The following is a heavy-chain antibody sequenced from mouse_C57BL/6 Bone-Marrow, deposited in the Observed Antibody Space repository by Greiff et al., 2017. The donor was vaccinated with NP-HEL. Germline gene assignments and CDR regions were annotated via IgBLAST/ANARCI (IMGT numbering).Heavy chain of an antibody. Sequence: EVKVVESGGGLVQPGGSMKLSCVASGFTFSNYWMNWVRQSPEKGLEWVAQIRLKSDNYATHYAESVKGRFTISRDDSKSSVYLQMNNLRAEDTGIYYCTDSNYYFDYWGQGTTLTVSS. V-gene: IGHV6-3*01. CDR3: TDSNYYFDY. CDR2: IRLKSDNYAT. D-gene: IGHD2-5*01. J-gene: IGHJ2*01. CDR1: GFTFSNYW.